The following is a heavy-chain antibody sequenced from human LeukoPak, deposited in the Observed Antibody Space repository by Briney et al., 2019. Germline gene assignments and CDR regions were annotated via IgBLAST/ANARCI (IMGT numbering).Heavy chain of an antibody. J-gene: IGHJ4*02. V-gene: IGHV3-7*01. Sequence: PGGSLRLSCAASGFAFSDSWMTWIRQAPGKGLEWVAFIKGDGSAKKYVDSVKGRFTISRDNAKNSLFLQMNSLRAEDTAVYYCARALAAAGSYWGQGTLVTVSS. CDR3: ARALAAAGSY. D-gene: IGHD6-25*01. CDR1: GFAFSDSW. CDR2: IKGDGSAK.